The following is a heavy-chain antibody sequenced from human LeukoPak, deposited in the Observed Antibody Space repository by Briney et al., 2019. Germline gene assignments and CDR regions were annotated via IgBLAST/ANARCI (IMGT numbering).Heavy chain of an antibody. Sequence: ASVKVSCKASGYTFTSYAMHWVRQAPGQRFEWMGWINAGNGNTKYSQKFQGRVTVTRDTSASTAYMELSSLRSEDTAVYYCARSGYGSGSYFHDYWGQGTLVTVSS. J-gene: IGHJ4*02. D-gene: IGHD3-10*01. CDR1: GYTFTSYA. CDR3: ARSGYGSGSYFHDY. V-gene: IGHV1-3*01. CDR2: INAGNGNT.